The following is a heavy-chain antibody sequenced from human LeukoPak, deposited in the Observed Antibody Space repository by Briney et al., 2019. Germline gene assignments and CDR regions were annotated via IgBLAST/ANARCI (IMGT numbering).Heavy chain of an antibody. D-gene: IGHD4-17*01. J-gene: IGHJ6*02. Sequence: GGSLRLSCAASGFTFSSYGMHWVRQAPGKGLEWVAVISYDGSNKYYADSVKGRFTISRDNSKNTLYLQMNSLRAEDTAVYYCAKDRDTVTTAGHPYYYYGMDVWGQGTTVTVSS. CDR3: AKDRDTVTTAGHPYYYYGMDV. CDR2: ISYDGSNK. V-gene: IGHV3-30*18. CDR1: GFTFSSYG.